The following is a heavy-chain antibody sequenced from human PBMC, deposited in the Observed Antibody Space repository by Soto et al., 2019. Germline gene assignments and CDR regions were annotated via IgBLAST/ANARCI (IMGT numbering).Heavy chain of an antibody. Sequence: PSETLSLTCAVYGGSFSGYYWSWIRQPPGKGLEWIGEINHSGSTNYNPSLKSRVTISVDTSKNQFSLKLSSVTAADTAVYYCARILKDFWSGYPYYFDYWGQGTLVTVS. V-gene: IGHV4-34*01. D-gene: IGHD3-3*01. J-gene: IGHJ4*02. CDR3: ARILKDFWSGYPYYFDY. CDR1: GGSFSGYY. CDR2: INHSGST.